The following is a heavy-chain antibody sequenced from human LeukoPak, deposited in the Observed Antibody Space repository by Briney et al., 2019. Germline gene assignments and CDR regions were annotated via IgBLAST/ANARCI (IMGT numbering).Heavy chain of an antibody. CDR3: ARCNALYGSWSYRSNFDY. Sequence: ASVKVSCKASGYTFTSYDINWVRQATGQGLEWMGWMNPNSGNTGYAQKFQGRVTMTRNTSISTAYMELSGLRSEDTAVYYCARCNALYGSWSYRSNFDYWGQGTLVTVSS. D-gene: IGHD3-10*01. CDR1: GYTFTSYD. CDR2: MNPNSGNT. J-gene: IGHJ4*02. V-gene: IGHV1-8*01.